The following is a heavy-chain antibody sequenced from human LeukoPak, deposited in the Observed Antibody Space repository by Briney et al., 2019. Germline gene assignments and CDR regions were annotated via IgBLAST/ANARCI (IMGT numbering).Heavy chain of an antibody. D-gene: IGHD2-15*01. CDR1: GGSISSYY. J-gene: IGHJ4*02. V-gene: IGHV4-59*01. Sequence: SETLSLTCTVSGGSISSYYWSWIRQPPGKGLEWIGYIYYSGTTNYNPSLKSRVTISVDTSKNQFSLKLSSVTAADTAVYYCARGISTLDYWGQGTLVTVSS. CDR3: ARGISTLDY. CDR2: IYYSGTT.